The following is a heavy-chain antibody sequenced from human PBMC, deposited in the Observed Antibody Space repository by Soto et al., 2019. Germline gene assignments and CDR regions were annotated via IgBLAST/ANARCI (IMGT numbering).Heavy chain of an antibody. CDR2: IYYSGST. V-gene: IGHV4-31*03. CDR1: GGSISSGGYY. D-gene: IGHD3-22*01. J-gene: IGHJ5*02. Sequence: PSETLSLTCTVSGGSISSGGYYWSWIRQHPGKGLEWIGYIYYSGSTYYNPSLKSRVTISVDTSKNQFSLKLSSVTAADTAVYYCARAGDSSGYYSGHDWFDPWGQGTLVTVSS. CDR3: ARAGDSSGYYSGHDWFDP.